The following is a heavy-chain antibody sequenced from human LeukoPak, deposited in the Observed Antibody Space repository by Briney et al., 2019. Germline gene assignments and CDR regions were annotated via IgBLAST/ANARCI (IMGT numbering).Heavy chain of an antibody. J-gene: IGHJ6*03. D-gene: IGHD3-22*01. CDR3: ARDRFDDSNGYYYHSYYYMNV. CDR1: GGSISTYY. Sequence: SETLSLTCTVSGGSISTYYWSWIRQPPGKGLEWIGEINHSGSTNYNPSLKSRVTISVDTSRKQFFLRLSSVTAADTAMYYCARDRFDDSNGYYYHSYYYMNVWGKGTTVTVSS. CDR2: INHSGST. V-gene: IGHV4-34*01.